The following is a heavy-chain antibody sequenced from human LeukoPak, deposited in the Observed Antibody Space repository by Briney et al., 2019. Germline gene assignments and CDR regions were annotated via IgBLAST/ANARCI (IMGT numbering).Heavy chain of an antibody. CDR1: GGSISSGSYY. CDR2: SYTSGST. CDR3: ASLDSSGFVDDY. J-gene: IGHJ4*02. V-gene: IGHV4-61*02. D-gene: IGHD3-22*01. Sequence: SQTLSLTCTVSGGSISSGSYYWSWIRQPAGKGLEWIGRSYTSGSTNYNPSLKRRVTISVDTSENQFSLQLSSVPAADTAVYYCASLDSSGFVDDYWGQGTLVTVSS.